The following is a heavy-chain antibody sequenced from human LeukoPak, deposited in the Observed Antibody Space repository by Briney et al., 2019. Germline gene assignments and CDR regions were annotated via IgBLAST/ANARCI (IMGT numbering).Heavy chain of an antibody. J-gene: IGHJ5*02. CDR2: IIPIFGTA. D-gene: IGHD3-3*01. V-gene: IGHV1-69*06. CDR1: GYTFTSYD. Sequence: SVKVSCKASGYTFTSYDINWVRQATGQGLEWMGGIIPIFGTANYAQKFQGRVTITADKSTSTAYMELSSLRSEDTAVYYCARGFLEWLLSNNWFDPWGQGTLVTVSS. CDR3: ARGFLEWLLSNNWFDP.